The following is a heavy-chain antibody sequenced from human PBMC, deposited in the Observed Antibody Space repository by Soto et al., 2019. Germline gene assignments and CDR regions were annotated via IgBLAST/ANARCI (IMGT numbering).Heavy chain of an antibody. V-gene: IGHV1-3*01. J-gene: IGHJ3*02. CDR1: GYTFTSYA. Sequence: GASVKVSCKASGYTFTSYAMHWVRQAPGQRLEWMGWINAGNGNTKYSQKFQGRVTITRDTSASTAYMELSSLRSEDTAVYYCARVPRGEQQLVNSAFDIWGQGTVVTVSS. CDR2: INAGNGNT. CDR3: ARVPRGEQQLVNSAFDI. D-gene: IGHD6-13*01.